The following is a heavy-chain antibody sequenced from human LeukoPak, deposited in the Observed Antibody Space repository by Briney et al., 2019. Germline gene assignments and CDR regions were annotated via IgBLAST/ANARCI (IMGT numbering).Heavy chain of an antibody. J-gene: IGHJ5*02. CDR1: GFTFSSYA. Sequence: LPGGSLRLSCAASGFTFSSYAMSWVRQAPGKGLEWVPAISGSGGSTCYADSVKGRFTISRDNSKNTLYLQMNSLRAEDTAVYYCAKAHRPITMIVVDPWGQGTLVTVSS. CDR2: ISGSGGST. V-gene: IGHV3-23*01. CDR3: AKAHRPITMIVVDP. D-gene: IGHD3-22*01.